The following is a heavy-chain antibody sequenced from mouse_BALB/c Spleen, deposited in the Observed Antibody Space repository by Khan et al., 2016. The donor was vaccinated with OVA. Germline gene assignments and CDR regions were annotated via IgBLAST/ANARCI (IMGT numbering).Heavy chain of an antibody. CDR3: SRIYGGDIDY. CDR1: GYSITSDYA. D-gene: IGHD3-3*01. Sequence: EVQLQESGPGLVKPSQTLSLTCTVTGYSITSDYAWNWIRPFPGNKLEWMGYISYSGNTKYNPSLKSRISITRDTYKNQFFLQLNSVTTEDTATYYGSRIYGGDIDYWGQGTTLTVSS. CDR2: ISYSGNT. V-gene: IGHV3-2*02. J-gene: IGHJ2*01.